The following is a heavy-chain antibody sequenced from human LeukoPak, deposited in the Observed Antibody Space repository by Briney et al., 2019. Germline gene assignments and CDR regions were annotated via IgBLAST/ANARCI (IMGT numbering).Heavy chain of an antibody. J-gene: IGHJ4*02. V-gene: IGHV3-30-3*01. CDR1: GFTFSSHW. Sequence: PGGSLRLSCAASGFTFSSHWMHWVRQAPGKGLEWVAVISYDGSNKYYADSVKGRFTISRDNSKNTLYLQMNSLRAEDTAVYYCARDFHYPQYYFDYWGQGTLVTVSS. CDR3: ARDFHYPQYYFDY. D-gene: IGHD3-10*01. CDR2: ISYDGSNK.